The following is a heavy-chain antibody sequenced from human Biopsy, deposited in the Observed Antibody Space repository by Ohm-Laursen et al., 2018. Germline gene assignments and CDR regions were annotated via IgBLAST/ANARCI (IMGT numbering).Heavy chain of an antibody. CDR2: INPAGTT. Sequence: SQTLSLTCSVFGKTFSDYQWSWIRQPPGKGLEWIGQINPAGTTNYNPSLKSRVSISADASKYEFSLRLTSVTAADTAVYLCGNEVHGRDYWGLGAQVTVSS. V-gene: IGHV4-34*08. CDR3: GNEVHGRDY. J-gene: IGHJ4*02. CDR1: GKTFSDYQ. D-gene: IGHD2-15*01.